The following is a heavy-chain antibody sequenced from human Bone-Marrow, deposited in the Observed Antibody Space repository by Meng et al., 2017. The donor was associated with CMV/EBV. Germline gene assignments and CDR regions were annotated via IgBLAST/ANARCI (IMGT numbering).Heavy chain of an antibody. D-gene: IGHD3-22*01. J-gene: IGHJ4*02. V-gene: IGHV4-30-4*08. CDR1: GGSISSGDYY. CDR3: ARGPGYYDSSGYYYFDY. CDR2: IYYSGST. Sequence: SETLSLTCTVSGGSISSGDYYWSWIRQPPVKGLEWIGYIYYSGSTYYNRSLKSRVTISVDTSKNQFSLKLSSVTAADTAVYYCARGPGYYDSSGYYYFDYWGQGTLVTGSS.